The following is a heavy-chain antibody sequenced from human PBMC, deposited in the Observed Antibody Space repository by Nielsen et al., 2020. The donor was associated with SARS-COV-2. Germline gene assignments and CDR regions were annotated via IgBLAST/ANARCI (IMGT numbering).Heavy chain of an antibody. CDR3: ARASNPKLLWLGELAL. Sequence: ASVKVSCKASGYTFTSYAMHWVRQAPGQRLEWMGWINAGNGNTKYSQKFQGRVTITRDTSASTAYMELSSLRSEDTAVYYCARASNPKLLWLGELALWGQGTLVTVSS. CDR1: GYTFTSYA. J-gene: IGHJ4*02. V-gene: IGHV1-3*01. D-gene: IGHD3-10*01. CDR2: INAGNGNT.